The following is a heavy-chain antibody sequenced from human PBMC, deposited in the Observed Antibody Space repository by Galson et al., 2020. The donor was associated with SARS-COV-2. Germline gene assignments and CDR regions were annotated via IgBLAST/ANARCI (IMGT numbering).Heavy chain of an antibody. V-gene: IGHV4-4*09. CDR1: GDSISNDY. CDR2: IYNIGSS. J-gene: IGHJ4*02. CDR3: AKLPGDSDY. Sequence: ETSETLSLTCTVSGDSISNDYWSWIRQPPGKGLEWIGNIYNIGSSNYNPSLKGRVTISVDTSKNQFSLKLASVTAADTAVYYCAKLPGDSDYWGQGTLVTVSS.